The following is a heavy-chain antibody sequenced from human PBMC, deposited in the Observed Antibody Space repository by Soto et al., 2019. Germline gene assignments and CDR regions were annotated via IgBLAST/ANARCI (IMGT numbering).Heavy chain of an antibody. Sequence: TSENPFPPRNVSGGALNTYHWRWIRQSPGKGLEWIGHIFYRGNTNYNPSLKSRVTISIDTSKKQFSLKLSSVSAADTAVYYCARSSIEPRVFMYPFDFWGQGTLVTVPS. CDR3: ARSSIEPRVFMYPFDF. CDR1: GGALNTYH. V-gene: IGHV4-59*08. CDR2: IFYRGNT. J-gene: IGHJ4*02. D-gene: IGHD6-6*01.